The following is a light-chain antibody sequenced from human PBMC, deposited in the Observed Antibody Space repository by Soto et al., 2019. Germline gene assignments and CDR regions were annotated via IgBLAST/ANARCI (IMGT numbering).Light chain of an antibody. V-gene: IGKV1-17*01. Sequence: DIQMPQSPSSLSASVGDKVTIACRASQVIRNDLVWYQQQPGKAPKRLIYAASSLESEVTSRLSASGSGTEFTLTISSLQPEDFATYYCLQHKSFPWTFGQGTKVEIK. J-gene: IGKJ1*01. CDR2: AAS. CDR1: QVIRND. CDR3: LQHKSFPWT.